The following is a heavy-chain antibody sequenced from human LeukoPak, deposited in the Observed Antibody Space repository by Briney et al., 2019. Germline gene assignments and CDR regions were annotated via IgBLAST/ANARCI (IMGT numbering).Heavy chain of an antibody. CDR3: ARDSFGEPGFDY. J-gene: IGHJ4*02. D-gene: IGHD3-10*01. CDR1: GFTFSSYG. Sequence: GRSLRLSCAASGFTFSSYGMHWVRQAPGKGLERVAVIWYDGSNKYYADSVKGRFTISRDNSKNTLYLQMNSLRAEDTAVYYCARDSFGEPGFDYCGQGTLVTVSS. CDR2: IWYDGSNK. V-gene: IGHV3-33*01.